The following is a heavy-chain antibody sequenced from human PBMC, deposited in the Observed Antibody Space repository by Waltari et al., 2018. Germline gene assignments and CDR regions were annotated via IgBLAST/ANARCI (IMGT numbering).Heavy chain of an antibody. Sequence: QVQLVESGGGVVQPGRSRRLSCAAPGFTFTTQAMHWVRQAPGKGLEWVAMIWADGSNTHYVESVKGRFTISRDNSKSMVYLQMNSLRDEDSAVYYCARDPPGSGWSFDCWGQGTLVTVSS. CDR2: IWADGSNT. V-gene: IGHV3-33*01. D-gene: IGHD6-19*01. CDR1: GFTFTTQA. CDR3: ARDPPGSGWSFDC. J-gene: IGHJ4*02.